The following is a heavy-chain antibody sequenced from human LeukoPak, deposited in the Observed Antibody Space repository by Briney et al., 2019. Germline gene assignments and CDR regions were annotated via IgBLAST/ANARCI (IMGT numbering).Heavy chain of an antibody. D-gene: IGHD3-10*01. CDR1: GFTFSSYA. CDR3: AKINTDDYYGSGSYLVY. J-gene: IGHJ4*02. CDR2: ISGSGGST. V-gene: IGHV3-23*01. Sequence: PGGPLRLSCAASGFTFSSYAMSWVRQAPGKGLEWGSAISGSGGSTYYADSVKGRFTISRDNSKNTLYLQMNSLRAEDTAVYYCAKINTDDYYGSGSYLVYWGQGTLVTVSS.